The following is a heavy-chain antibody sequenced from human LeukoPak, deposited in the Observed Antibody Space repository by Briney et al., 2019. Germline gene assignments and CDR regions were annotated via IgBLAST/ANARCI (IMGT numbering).Heavy chain of an antibody. D-gene: IGHD1-1*01. J-gene: IGHJ4*02. CDR3: ARDATWNDGRGLDD. CDR2: IYSSGNT. V-gene: IGHV3-53*01. Sequence: GGSLRLSCAASGFTVSTNYMTWVRQAPGKGLEWVSIIYSSGNTYYTDSVKGRFTISRDNSKNTLYLQMNNLRAEDTAVYYCARDATWNDGRGLDDWGQGTLVTVSS. CDR1: GFTVSTNY.